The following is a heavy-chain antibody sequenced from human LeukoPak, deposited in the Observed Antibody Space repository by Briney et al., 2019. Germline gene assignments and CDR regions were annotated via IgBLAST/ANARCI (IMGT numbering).Heavy chain of an antibody. CDR3: AMGGGLLRPFDY. V-gene: IGHV4-39*01. CDR1: GGSISGSCCY. D-gene: IGHD1-26*01. CDR2: TSYGGST. J-gene: IGHJ4*02. Sequence: KSSETLSLTCTVSGGSISGSCCYWGWIRQTPGKDLEWIGSTSYGGSTHYNPSFKSRVTVSVDTSKNQFSLKLSSVTAADTAVYYCAMGGGLLRPFDYWGQGTLVTVSS.